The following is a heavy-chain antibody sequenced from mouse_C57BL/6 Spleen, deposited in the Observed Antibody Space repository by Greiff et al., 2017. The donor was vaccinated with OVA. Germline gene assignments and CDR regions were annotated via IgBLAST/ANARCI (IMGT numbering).Heavy chain of an antibody. CDR2: INPSNGDT. J-gene: IGHJ4*01. D-gene: IGHD4-1*01. CDR3: ARLSPGYYYAMDY. Sequence: QVQLQQPGTELVKPGASVKLSCKASGYTFTSYWMHWVKQRPGQGLEWIGNINPSNGDTNYNEKFKSKATLTVDKSSSTAYMQLSSLTSEDSAVYYCARLSPGYYYAMDYWGQGTSVTFSS. V-gene: IGHV1-53*01. CDR1: GYTFTSYW.